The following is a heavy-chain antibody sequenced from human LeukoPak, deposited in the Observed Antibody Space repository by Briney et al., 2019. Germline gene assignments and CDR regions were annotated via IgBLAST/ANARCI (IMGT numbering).Heavy chain of an antibody. Sequence: ESAVTVSFQASGYTFNGYYMDWVGQAPGQELEWMGWINPNSGGTNYAQKFQGRVTMTRDTSISTVYMELSRLRSDDTAVYYCARGPEVGYCSGGSCVHFDYWGQGTLVTVSS. CDR2: INPNSGGT. CDR1: GYTFNGYY. J-gene: IGHJ4*02. CDR3: ARGPEVGYCSGGSCVHFDY. D-gene: IGHD2-15*01. V-gene: IGHV1-2*02.